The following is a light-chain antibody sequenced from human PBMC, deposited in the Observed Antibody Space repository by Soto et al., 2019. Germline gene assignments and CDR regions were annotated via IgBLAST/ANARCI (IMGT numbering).Light chain of an antibody. Sequence: EIVLTQSPATLSLSPGERATLSCRASQGVGSSLAWYQHRPGQAPRLLIYLASYRATGVPARFSGSGSGTDFTLTISSLEPEDFAVYYWQHRSKWPPLTFGGGTKVEIK. CDR1: QGVGSS. CDR2: LAS. CDR3: QHRSKWPPLT. J-gene: IGKJ4*01. V-gene: IGKV3-11*01.